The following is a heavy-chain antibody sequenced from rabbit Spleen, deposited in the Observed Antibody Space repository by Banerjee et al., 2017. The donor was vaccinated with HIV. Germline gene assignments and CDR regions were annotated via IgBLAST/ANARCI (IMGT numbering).Heavy chain of an antibody. Sequence: EESGGGLGQPEGSLTLTCKASGFDFGSYGMCWVRQAPGKGHEWIACIVNGNGNTYYASWVNGRFSISRSTSLATVTLQVTSLTVSDTASYFCAREGGIVMAGAFNLWGPGTLVTVS. V-gene: IGHV1S47*01. J-gene: IGHJ4*01. CDR2: IVNGNGNT. CDR3: AREGGIVMAGAFNL. CDR1: GFDFGSYG. D-gene: IGHD4-1*01.